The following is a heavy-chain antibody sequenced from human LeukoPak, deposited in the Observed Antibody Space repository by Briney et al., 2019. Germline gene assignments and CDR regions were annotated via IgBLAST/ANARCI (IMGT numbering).Heavy chain of an antibody. V-gene: IGHV1-69*04. CDR2: IIPILGIA. CDR3: ARDRSAAANKANYYGMDV. J-gene: IGHJ6*02. Sequence: ASVKVSCKASGYTFTSYGISWVRQAPGQGLEWMGRIIPILGIANYAQKFQGRVTITADKSTSTAYMELSSLRSEDTAVYYCARDRSAAANKANYYGMDVWGQGTTVTVSS. CDR1: GYTFTSYG. D-gene: IGHD6-13*01.